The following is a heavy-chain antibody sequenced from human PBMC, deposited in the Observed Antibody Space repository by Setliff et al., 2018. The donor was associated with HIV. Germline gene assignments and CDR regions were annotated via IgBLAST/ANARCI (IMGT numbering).Heavy chain of an antibody. J-gene: IGHJ4*02. D-gene: IGHD2-8*01. V-gene: IGHV5-51*01. CDR3: TRAKHDFLLMVSAFEF. CDR2: IYPGDSDT. CDR1: GYSFTSYW. Sequence: GESLKISCKGSGYSFTSYWIGWVRQMPGKGLEWMGIIYPGDSDTRYSPSFQGQVTISADKSISTAYLQMNSLKSEDSAVYYCTRAKHDFLLMVSAFEFWGQGTQVTVSS.